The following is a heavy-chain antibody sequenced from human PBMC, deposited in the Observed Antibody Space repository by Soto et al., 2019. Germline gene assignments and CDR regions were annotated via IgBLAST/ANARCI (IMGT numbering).Heavy chain of an antibody. Sequence: PGGSLRLSCAASGFTFSSYNMNWVRQSPGKGLEWVSAIGVSHSHIHYADSVKGRFTISRDNAKNTLYLQMNSLRAEDTAVYYCAIRASYYDSSGYFDYWGQGTLVTVSS. CDR1: GFTFSSYN. D-gene: IGHD3-22*01. J-gene: IGHJ4*02. V-gene: IGHV3-21*01. CDR2: IGVSHSHI. CDR3: AIRASYYDSSGYFDY.